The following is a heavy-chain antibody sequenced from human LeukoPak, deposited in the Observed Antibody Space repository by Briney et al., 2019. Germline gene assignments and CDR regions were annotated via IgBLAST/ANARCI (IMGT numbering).Heavy chain of an antibody. CDR3: ARGYPYFEY. V-gene: IGHV4-38-2*02. D-gene: IGHD2-2*02. CDR2: IYNSGRT. J-gene: IGHJ4*02. Sequence: SETLSLTCTVSGYSINSGYYWGWIRQPPGKGLEWIGSIYNSGRTYFNPSLKSRVTMSVDTSKNQFSLKLSSVTAADTAVYYCARGYPYFEYWGQGTLVPVSS. CDR1: GYSINSGYY.